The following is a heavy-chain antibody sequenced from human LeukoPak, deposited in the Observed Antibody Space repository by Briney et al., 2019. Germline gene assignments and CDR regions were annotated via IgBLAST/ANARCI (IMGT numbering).Heavy chain of an antibody. CDR1: GGSISSYY. CDR2: IYYGGST. V-gene: IGHV4-59*01. J-gene: IGHJ4*02. D-gene: IGHD3-10*01. Sequence: SETLSLTCTVSGGSISSYYWSWIRQPPGKGLEWIGYIYYGGSTNYNPSLKSRVTISVDTSKNQFSLKLSSVTAADTAVYYCARGRLWFGEFTTIDTVDYWGQGTLVTVSS. CDR3: ARGRLWFGEFTTIDTVDY.